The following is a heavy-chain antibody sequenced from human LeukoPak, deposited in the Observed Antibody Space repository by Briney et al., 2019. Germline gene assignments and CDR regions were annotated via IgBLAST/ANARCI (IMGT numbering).Heavy chain of an antibody. CDR1: GYTFTGYY. Sequence: ASVKVSCKASGYTFTGYYMHWVRQAPGQGLEWMGWINPNSGGTNYAQKFQGRVTMTRDTSISTAYMELSRLRSDDPAVYYCARDLLQLWSQRPDYGMDVWGQGTTVTVSS. V-gene: IGHV1-2*02. CDR3: ARDLLQLWSQRPDYGMDV. J-gene: IGHJ6*02. CDR2: INPNSGGT. D-gene: IGHD5-18*01.